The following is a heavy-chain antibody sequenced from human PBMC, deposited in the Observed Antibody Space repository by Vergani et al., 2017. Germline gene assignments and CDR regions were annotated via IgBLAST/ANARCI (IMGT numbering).Heavy chain of an antibody. V-gene: IGHV4-34*01. J-gene: IGHJ6*03. D-gene: IGHD3-16*01. Sequence: QVQLQQWGAGLLKPSETLSLTCAVYGGSFSGYYWSWIRQPPGKGLEWIGEINHSGSTNYNPSLKSRVTISVDTSKNQFALKLSSVTAADTAVYYCARVGSKVWNYYYMYVWGKGTTVTVSS. CDR1: GGSFSGYY. CDR2: INHSGST. CDR3: ARVGSKVWNYYYMYV.